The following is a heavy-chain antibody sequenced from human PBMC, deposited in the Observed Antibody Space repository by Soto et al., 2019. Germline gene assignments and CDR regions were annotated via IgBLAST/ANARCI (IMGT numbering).Heavy chain of an antibody. J-gene: IGHJ4*02. D-gene: IGHD1-26*01. V-gene: IGHV3-21*01. CDR1: GFTFSSYS. Sequence: EVQLVESGGGLVKPGGSLRLSCAASGFTFSSYSMNWVRQAPGKGLEWVSSISSSSSYIYYADSVKGRFTISRDNAKNSLYLQLNSLRAEDTAVYYCAREAHSGSYLGRWGQGTLVTVSS. CDR2: ISSSSSYI. CDR3: AREAHSGSYLGR.